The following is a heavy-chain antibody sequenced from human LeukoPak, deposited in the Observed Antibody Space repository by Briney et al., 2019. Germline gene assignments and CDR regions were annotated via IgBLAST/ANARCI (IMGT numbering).Heavy chain of an antibody. Sequence: ASVTVSCKASGYTFTSYAMNWVRQAPGQGLEWMGWINTNTGNPTYAQGFTGRFVFSLDTSVSTAYLQISSLKAEDTAVYYCAREGPLLVVAAYNWFDPWGQGTLVTVSS. D-gene: IGHD2-15*01. V-gene: IGHV7-4-1*02. CDR2: INTNTGNP. CDR1: GYTFTSYA. CDR3: AREGPLLVVAAYNWFDP. J-gene: IGHJ5*02.